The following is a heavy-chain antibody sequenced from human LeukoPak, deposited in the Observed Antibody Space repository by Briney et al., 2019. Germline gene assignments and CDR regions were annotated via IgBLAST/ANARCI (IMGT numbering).Heavy chain of an antibody. CDR1: GASISSYY. V-gene: IGHV4-59*01. CDR3: ARGRGSANQADY. CDR2: IYYSGST. J-gene: IGHJ4*02. Sequence: SETLSLTCTVSGASISSYYWNWIRQPPGKRLEWIGYIYYSGSTDYNPFFKSRVTMSVDTSKNQLFLKLSSVTAADTAVYYCARGRGSANQADYWGQGTLVTVSS. D-gene: IGHD3-10*01.